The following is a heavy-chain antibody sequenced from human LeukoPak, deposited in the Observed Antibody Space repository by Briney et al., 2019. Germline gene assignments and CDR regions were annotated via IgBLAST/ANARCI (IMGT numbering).Heavy chain of an antibody. CDR3: ARDLTYDGQWLDLGAFDI. CDR2: IYYSGST. V-gene: IGHV4-31*03. Sequence: SSETLSLTCTVSGGSISSGGYYWSWIRQHPGKGLEWIGYIYYSGSTYYNPSLRSRVTISVDTSKNQFSLKLSSVTAADTAVYYCARDLTYDGQWLDLGAFDIWGQGTMVTVSS. CDR1: GGSISSGGYY. D-gene: IGHD6-19*01. J-gene: IGHJ3*02.